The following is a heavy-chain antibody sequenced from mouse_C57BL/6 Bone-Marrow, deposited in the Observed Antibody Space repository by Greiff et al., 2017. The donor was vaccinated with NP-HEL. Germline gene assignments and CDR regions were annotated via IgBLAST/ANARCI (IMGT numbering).Heavy chain of an antibody. D-gene: IGHD2-5*01. CDR3: ARSYSNYDYFDY. CDR2: IDPSDSYT. Sequence: QVQLQQPGAELVMPGASVQLSCKASGYTFTSYWMHWVKQRPGQGLEWIGEIDPSDSYTNYNQKFKGKSTLTVDKSSSTAYMQLSSLTSEDSAVFYCARSYSNYDYFDYWGQGTTLTVSS. J-gene: IGHJ2*01. V-gene: IGHV1-69*01. CDR1: GYTFTSYW.